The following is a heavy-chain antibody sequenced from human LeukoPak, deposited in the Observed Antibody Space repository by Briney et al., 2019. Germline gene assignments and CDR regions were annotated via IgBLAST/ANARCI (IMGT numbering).Heavy chain of an antibody. CDR1: GGSFSGYY. Sequence: SETLSLTCAVYGGSFSGYYWSWIRQPPGKGLEWIGEINHSGSTNYNPSLKSRVTISVDTSKNQFSLKLSSVTAADTAVYYCARSDRGLRRYFDYRGQGTLVTVSS. J-gene: IGHJ4*02. V-gene: IGHV4-34*01. D-gene: IGHD4-17*01. CDR3: ARSDRGLRRYFDY. CDR2: INHSGST.